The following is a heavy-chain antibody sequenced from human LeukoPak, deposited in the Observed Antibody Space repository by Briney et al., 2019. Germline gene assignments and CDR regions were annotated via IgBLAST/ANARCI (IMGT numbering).Heavy chain of an antibody. J-gene: IGHJ6*02. CDR3: ARTTSDFWSGSYYYGMDV. V-gene: IGHV5-51*01. Sequence: GESLKISCKGSGYSFTSYRIGWVRQMPGKGLEWMGIIYPGDSDTRYSPSFQGQVTISADKSISTAYLQWSSLKASDTAMYYCARTTSDFWSGSYYYGMDVWGQGTTVTVSS. CDR2: IYPGDSDT. D-gene: IGHD3-3*01. CDR1: GYSFTSYR.